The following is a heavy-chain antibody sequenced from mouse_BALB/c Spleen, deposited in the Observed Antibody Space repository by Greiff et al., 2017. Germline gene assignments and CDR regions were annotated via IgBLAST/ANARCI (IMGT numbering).Heavy chain of an antibody. Sequence: EVNLVESGGGLVQPGGSLKLSCAASGFTFSSYGMSWVRQTPDKRLELVATINSNGGSTYYPDSVKGRFTISRDNAKNTLYLQMSSLKSEDTAMYYCARENPYYGFDYWGQGTTLTVSS. D-gene: IGHD1-1*01. CDR2: INSNGGST. CDR3: ARENPYYGFDY. J-gene: IGHJ2*01. V-gene: IGHV5-6-3*01. CDR1: GFTFSSYG.